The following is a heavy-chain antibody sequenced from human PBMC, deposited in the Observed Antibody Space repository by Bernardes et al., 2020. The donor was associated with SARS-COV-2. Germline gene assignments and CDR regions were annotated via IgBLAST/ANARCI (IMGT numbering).Heavy chain of an antibody. CDR1: VGSISSSGYY. D-gene: IGHD3-10*01. Sequence: TLSLTCTVSVGSISSSGYYWGWIRRPPGKGLEWIGSIYYRGSTYYNPSLKSRVTISVDTSKNQFSLKLSSVTAADTAVYYCARHTPSRGIITQGYFDYWGQGTLVTVSS. V-gene: IGHV4-39*01. CDR2: IYYRGST. CDR3: ARHTPSRGIITQGYFDY. J-gene: IGHJ4*02.